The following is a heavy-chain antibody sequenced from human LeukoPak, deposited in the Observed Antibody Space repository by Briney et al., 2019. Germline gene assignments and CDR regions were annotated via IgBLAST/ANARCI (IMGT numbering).Heavy chain of an antibody. CDR2: IYWNDDK. V-gene: IGHV2-5*01. D-gene: IGHD6-6*01. CDR3: AHSEYSSSSYSFDY. CDR1: GFPLSTRGVG. J-gene: IGHJ4*02. Sequence: SGPPLLNPTQTLTLTCTFSGFPLSTRGVGVGWIRQPPGKALEWLALIYWNDDKRYSPSLKSRLTITKDTSKNQVVLTMTNMDPVDTATYYCAHSEYSSSSYSFDYWGQGTLVTVSS.